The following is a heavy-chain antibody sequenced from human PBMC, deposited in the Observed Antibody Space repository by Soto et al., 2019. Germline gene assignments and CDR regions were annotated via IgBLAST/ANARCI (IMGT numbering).Heavy chain of an antibody. D-gene: IGHD4-17*01. CDR3: AREESADYGDGDYYGMDV. V-gene: IGHV3-33*01. CDR1: GFTFSSYG. Sequence: GGSLRLSCAASGFTFSSYGMHWVRQAPGKGLEWVAVIWYDGSNKYYADSVKGRFTISRDNSKNTLYLQMNSLRAKDTAVYYCAREESADYGDGDYYGMDVWGQGTTVTVSS. CDR2: IWYDGSNK. J-gene: IGHJ6*02.